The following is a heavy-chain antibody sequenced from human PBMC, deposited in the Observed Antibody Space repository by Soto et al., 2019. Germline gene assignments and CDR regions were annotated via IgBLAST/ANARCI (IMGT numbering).Heavy chain of an antibody. CDR1: GGTFSSYA. V-gene: IGHV1-69*12. CDR2: IIPIFGTA. Sequence: QVQLVQSGADVKKPGSSVKVSCKASGGTFSSYAISWVRQAPGQGLEWMGGIIPIFGTASYAQKFQGRVRITADECRSTAYMELSSVRSEDTAGYYCASAPPQRTGGWGQGTLVTVSS. CDR3: ASAPPQRTGG. J-gene: IGHJ4*02.